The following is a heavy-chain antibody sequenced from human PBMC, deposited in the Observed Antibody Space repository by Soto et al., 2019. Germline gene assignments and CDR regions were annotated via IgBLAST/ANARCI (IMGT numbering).Heavy chain of an antibody. D-gene: IGHD3-10*01. Sequence: GESLKISCAASGFTFSSYAMSWVRQAPGKGLEWVSAISGSGGSTYYADSVKGRFTISRDNSKNTLYLQMNSLRAEDTAVYYCAKEKLRITMVRGVTHFDYWGQGTLVTVSS. CDR2: ISGSGGST. V-gene: IGHV3-23*01. CDR3: AKEKLRITMVRGVTHFDY. J-gene: IGHJ4*02. CDR1: GFTFSSYA.